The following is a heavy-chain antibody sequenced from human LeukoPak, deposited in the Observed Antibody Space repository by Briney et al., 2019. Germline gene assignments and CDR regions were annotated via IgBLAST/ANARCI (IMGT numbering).Heavy chain of an antibody. V-gene: IGHV3-66*01. CDR1: GFTVSSNY. D-gene: IGHD6-13*01. J-gene: IGHJ4*02. CDR2: IYSGGST. CDR3: AITGIAAAGLFDY. Sequence: GGSLRLSCAASGFTVSSNYMSWVRQAPGKGLEWVSVIYSGGSTYYADSVKGRFTISRDNSKNTLYLQMNSLRAEDTAVYYCAITGIAAAGLFDYWGQGTLVTVSS.